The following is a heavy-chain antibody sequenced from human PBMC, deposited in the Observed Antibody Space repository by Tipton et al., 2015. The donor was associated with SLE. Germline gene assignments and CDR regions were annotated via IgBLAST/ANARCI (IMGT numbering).Heavy chain of an antibody. CDR3: ARGVSAIGGWFDP. Sequence: TLSLTCTVSGGSVSHYYWSWSRQPPGKRLEWIGYIYYSGSTNYNPSLKSRVTISIDTSKNQYSLKLSSVTAADTAVYYCARGVSAIGGWFDPWGQGTLVTVSS. CDR2: IYYSGST. CDR1: GGSVSHYY. V-gene: IGHV4-59*02. D-gene: IGHD2-15*01. J-gene: IGHJ5*02.